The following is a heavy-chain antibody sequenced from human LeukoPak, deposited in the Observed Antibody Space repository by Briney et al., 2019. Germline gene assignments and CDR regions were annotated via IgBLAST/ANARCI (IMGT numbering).Heavy chain of an antibody. CDR3: ARGDDILTAYYYYYGMDV. Sequence: GGSLRLSCAASGFTFSSYWIHWVRQAPGKGLVWVSRINSDGSSTSYADSVKGRFTISRDNAKNTLYLQMNSLRAEDTAVYYCARGDDILTAYYYYYGMDVWGKGTTVTVSS. D-gene: IGHD3-9*01. CDR2: INSDGSST. J-gene: IGHJ6*04. V-gene: IGHV3-74*01. CDR1: GFTFSSYW.